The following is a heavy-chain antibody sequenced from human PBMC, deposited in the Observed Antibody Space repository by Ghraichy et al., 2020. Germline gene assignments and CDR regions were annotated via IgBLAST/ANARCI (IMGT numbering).Heavy chain of an antibody. CDR2: ISGSGGST. Sequence: GGSLRLSCAASRFNFSNYAMIWVRQAPGKGLEWVSAISGSGGSTYYADSGKGRFTISRDNSKNTLYLQMNSLRAEDTAVYYCAKLFPRIVVVPAAGMDVWGQGTTVTVSS. V-gene: IGHV3-23*01. CDR3: AKLFPRIVVVPAAGMDV. CDR1: RFNFSNYA. D-gene: IGHD2-2*01. J-gene: IGHJ6*02.